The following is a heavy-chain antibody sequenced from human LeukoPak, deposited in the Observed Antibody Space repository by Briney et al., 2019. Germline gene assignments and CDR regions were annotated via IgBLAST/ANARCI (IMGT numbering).Heavy chain of an antibody. CDR3: ARDVDPLFDY. CDR2: IYTSGST. J-gene: IGHJ4*02. V-gene: IGHV4-61*02. D-gene: IGHD3-9*01. Sequence: PSETLSLTCTVSGGSISSGSYYWSGIRQPAGKGLEWIGRIYTSGSTNYNPSLKSRVTISVDTSKNQFSLKLSSVTAADTAVYYCARDVDPLFDYWGQGTLVTVSS. CDR1: GGSISSGSYY.